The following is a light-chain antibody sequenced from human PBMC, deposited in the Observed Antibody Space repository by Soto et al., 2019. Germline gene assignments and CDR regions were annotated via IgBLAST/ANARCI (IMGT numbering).Light chain of an antibody. CDR2: HDD. Sequence: QSVLTQPPSVSEAPRQRVTISCSGSSSNIGNNAVNWYQQLPGKAPKLLIYHDDLLPSGVSDRFSGSKSGTSASLAISGLQCEDEAVYYCAAWDDSLNGVVFGGGTKLTVL. CDR1: SSNIGNNA. CDR3: AAWDDSLNGVV. V-gene: IGLV1-36*01. J-gene: IGLJ2*01.